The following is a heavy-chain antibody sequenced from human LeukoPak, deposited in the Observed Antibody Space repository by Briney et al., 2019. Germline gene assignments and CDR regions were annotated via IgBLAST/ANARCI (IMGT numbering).Heavy chain of an antibody. D-gene: IGHD3-3*01. J-gene: IGHJ6*03. CDR3: AKAADTDFWSGFDYYYYMDV. V-gene: IGHV1-2*02. CDR2: IIPNSGDT. Sequence: GASVKVSCKASGYTFTGYYMHWVRQAPGQGLEWMGWIIPNSGDTNYAQKFQGRVTMTRDTSISTAYMELSRLKSNDTAVYFCAKAADTDFWSGFDYYYYMDVWGKGTTVTVSS. CDR1: GYTFTGYY.